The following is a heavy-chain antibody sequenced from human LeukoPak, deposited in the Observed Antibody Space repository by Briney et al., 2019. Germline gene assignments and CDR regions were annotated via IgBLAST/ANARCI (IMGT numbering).Heavy chain of an antibody. V-gene: IGHV4-59*01. CDR3: ARGAMATTPFFDY. D-gene: IGHD5-24*01. Sequence: PSETLSLTCPVSGGSISNYYYWTWIRQPPGKGLEWIGYVYYTGSTNFNPSLKSRVTMSLDTSRNQFSLKLTSLTAADTAVYYCARGAMATTPFFDYWGQGTLVIVSS. J-gene: IGHJ4*02. CDR1: GGSISNYY. CDR2: VYYTGST.